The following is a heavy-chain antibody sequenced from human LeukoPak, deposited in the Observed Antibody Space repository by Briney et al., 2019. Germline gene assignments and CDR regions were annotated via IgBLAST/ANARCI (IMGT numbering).Heavy chain of an antibody. D-gene: IGHD2-15*01. V-gene: IGHV4-4*09. Sequence: SEPLSLTCTVSGDSINDHYWSWIRQPPREGLEWIGYISSSVNTNYNPSLKSRVTISIDTSKSQFSLKLASVTAADTGVYYCARQTCRGATCYRVDQYYYMDVWSKGTTVTVSS. J-gene: IGHJ6*03. CDR1: GDSINDHY. CDR2: ISSSVNT. CDR3: ARQTCRGATCYRVDQYYYMDV.